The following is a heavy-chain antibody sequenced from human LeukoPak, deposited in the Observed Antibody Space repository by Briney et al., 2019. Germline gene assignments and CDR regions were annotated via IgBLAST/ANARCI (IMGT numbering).Heavy chain of an antibody. CDR1: GVSISGSY. Sequence: SETLSLTCTVSGVSISGSYWSWIRQPPGKGLEWIGYIYYSGNTNYNPSLESRVTISVDTSKNQFSLKLSSVTAADTAVYYCARGYSSGWYVDYWGQGTLVTVSS. CDR3: ARGYSSGWYVDY. D-gene: IGHD6-19*01. J-gene: IGHJ4*02. V-gene: IGHV4-59*01. CDR2: IYYSGNT.